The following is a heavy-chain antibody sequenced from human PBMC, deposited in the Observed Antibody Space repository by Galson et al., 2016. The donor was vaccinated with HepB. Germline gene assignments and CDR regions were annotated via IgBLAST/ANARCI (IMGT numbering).Heavy chain of an antibody. CDR2: IYFSGTT. J-gene: IGHJ3*02. V-gene: IGHV4-30-4*01. CDR3: ARGRNHAFDI. CDR1: RGSINSGDYY. Sequence: LSLTCTVSRGSINSGDYYWRWLRQSPGKGLEWIGYIYFSGTTSYNPSLKSRVTISIDTSKNQFSLQLNSVTPEDTAVYYCARGRNHAFDIWGQGTMVTVSS.